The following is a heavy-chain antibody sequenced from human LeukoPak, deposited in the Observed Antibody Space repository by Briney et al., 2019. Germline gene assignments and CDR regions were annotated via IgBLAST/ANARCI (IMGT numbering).Heavy chain of an antibody. CDR2: ISYDGNDK. Sequence: GWSLRLSCAASGFTFSSYGMNWVRQAPGKGLEWVALISYDGNDKYYADSVKGRFTISRDNSKNTLFLQMNSLRAEDSAVYYCATDREGDPSCYYLVGGQGTLITVSS. D-gene: IGHD3-22*01. CDR3: ATDREGDPSCYYLV. CDR1: GFTFSSYG. J-gene: IGHJ4*02. V-gene: IGHV3-30*03.